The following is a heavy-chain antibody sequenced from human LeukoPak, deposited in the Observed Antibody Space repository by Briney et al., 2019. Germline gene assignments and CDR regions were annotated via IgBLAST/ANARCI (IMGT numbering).Heavy chain of an antibody. D-gene: IGHD3-9*01. CDR1: GGSFSGYY. CDR2: INHSGST. V-gene: IGHV4-34*01. Sequence: SETLSLTCAVYGGSFSGYYWSWIRQPPGKGLEWIGEINHSGSTNYNPSLKSRVTISVDTSKNQFSLKLSSVTAADTAVYYCARAYYDILTGYHLVGYWGQGTLVTVSS. J-gene: IGHJ4*02. CDR3: ARAYYDILTGYHLVGY.